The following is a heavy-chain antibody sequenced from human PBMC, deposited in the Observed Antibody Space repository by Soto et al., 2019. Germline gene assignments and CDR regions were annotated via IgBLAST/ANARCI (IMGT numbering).Heavy chain of an antibody. CDR1: GGTFSSHA. J-gene: IGHJ6*02. V-gene: IGHV1-69*13. D-gene: IGHD4-4*01. CDR3: ARVLGSNYAYYYYGMDV. Sequence: GASVKVSCKASGGTFSSHAISWVRQAPGQGLEWMGGIIPIFGTANYAQKFQGRVTITADESTSTAYMELSSLRSEDTAVYYCARVLGSNYAYYYYGMDVWGQGTTVTVSS. CDR2: IIPIFGTA.